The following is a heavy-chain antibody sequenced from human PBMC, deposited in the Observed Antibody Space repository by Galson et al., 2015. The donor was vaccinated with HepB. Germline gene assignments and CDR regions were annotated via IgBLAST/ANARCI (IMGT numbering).Heavy chain of an antibody. CDR2: IGGSGGST. CDR1: GFTFSSYA. Sequence: SLRLSCAASGFTFSSYAMNWVRQAPGKGLGWVSVIGGSGGSTNYADSVKGRFTISRDNSKNTLYLQMNSLRVEDTAVYYCARDNLVRGQKGFDPWGQGTLLTVSS. CDR3: ARDNLVRGQKGFDP. J-gene: IGHJ5*02. D-gene: IGHD3-10*01. V-gene: IGHV3-23*01.